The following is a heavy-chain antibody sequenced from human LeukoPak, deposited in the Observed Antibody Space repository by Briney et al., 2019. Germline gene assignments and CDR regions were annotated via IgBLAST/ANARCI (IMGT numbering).Heavy chain of an antibody. CDR1: GGSISSYY. V-gene: IGHV4-59*12. CDR3: ARSRGYYDSSGHFDY. J-gene: IGHJ4*02. Sequence: SETLSLTCTVSGGSISSYYWSWVRQTPGKGLEWIGYIYYSGSTYYNPSLKSRVTISVDTSKNQFSLKLSSVTAADTAVYYCARSRGYYDSSGHFDYWGQGTLVTVSS. D-gene: IGHD3-22*01. CDR2: IYYSGST.